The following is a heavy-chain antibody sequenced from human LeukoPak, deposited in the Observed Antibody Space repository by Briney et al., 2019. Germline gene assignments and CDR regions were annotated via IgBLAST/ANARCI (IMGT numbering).Heavy chain of an antibody. CDR3: ARLVPTGSSSAFDI. V-gene: IGHV4-59*08. CDR2: IYYSGST. CDR1: GGSISGYY. J-gene: IGHJ3*02. D-gene: IGHD3-9*01. Sequence: SETLSLTCSVSGGSISGYYWSWIRQPPGRGLEWIGYIYYSGSTSYNPSLKSRVTMSVDTSKNQFSLNLSSVTAADTAVYYCARLVPTGSSSAFDIWGQGTMSTVSS.